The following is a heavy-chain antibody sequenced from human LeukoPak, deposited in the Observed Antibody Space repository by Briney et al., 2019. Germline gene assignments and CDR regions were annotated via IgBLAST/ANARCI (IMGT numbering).Heavy chain of an antibody. J-gene: IGHJ5*02. CDR3: ARANYGDTGWFDP. V-gene: IGHV1-8*03. D-gene: IGHD4-17*01. CDR1: GYTFTSYD. CDR2: MNPNSGNT. Sequence: ASVKVSCKASGYTFTSYDINWVRQATGQGLEWMGWMNPNSGNTGYAQKFQGRVTITRNTSISTAYMELSSLRSEDTAVYYCARANYGDTGWFDPWGQGTLVTVSS.